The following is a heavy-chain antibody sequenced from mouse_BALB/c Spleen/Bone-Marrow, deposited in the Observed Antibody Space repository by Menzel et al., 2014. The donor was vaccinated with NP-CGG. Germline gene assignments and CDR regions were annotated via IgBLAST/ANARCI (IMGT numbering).Heavy chain of an antibody. CDR1: GFTFTDYY. Sequence: DVMLVESGGGLVQPGGSLRLSCATSGFTFTDYYMSWVRPPPGKALEWLGFIRNKANGYTTEYSASVKGRFTISRDNSQSILYLQMNTLRAEDSATYYCARDRNYGSSWYFDVWGAGTTVTVSS. CDR2: IRNKANGYTT. CDR3: ARDRNYGSSWYFDV. J-gene: IGHJ1*01. D-gene: IGHD1-1*01. V-gene: IGHV7-3*02.